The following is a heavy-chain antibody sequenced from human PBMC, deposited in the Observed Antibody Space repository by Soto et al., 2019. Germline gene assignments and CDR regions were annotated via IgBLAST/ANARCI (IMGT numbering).Heavy chain of an antibody. CDR3: ARVGITIFGVVYDAFDI. CDR1: GGSISSYY. J-gene: IGHJ3*02. V-gene: IGHV4-4*07. D-gene: IGHD3-3*01. CDR2: IYTSGST. Sequence: PSETLSLTCTVSGGSISSYYWSWIRQPAGKGLEWIGRIYTSGSTNYNPSLKSRVTMSVDTSKNQFSLKLSSVTAADTAVYYCARVGITIFGVVYDAFDIWGQGTMVTV.